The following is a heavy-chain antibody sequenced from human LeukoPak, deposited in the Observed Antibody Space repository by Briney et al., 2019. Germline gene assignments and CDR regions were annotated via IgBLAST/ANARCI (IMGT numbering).Heavy chain of an antibody. D-gene: IGHD3-10*01. Sequence: GGSLRLSCAASGFTLSSYAMHWVRQAPGKGLECVAVISYDGSNKYYADSVKGRFTISRDNSKNTLYLQMNSLRAEDTAVYYCARDNYYGSGSNDAFDIWGQGTMVTVSS. V-gene: IGHV3-30*04. CDR1: GFTLSSYA. J-gene: IGHJ3*02. CDR2: ISYDGSNK. CDR3: ARDNYYGSGSNDAFDI.